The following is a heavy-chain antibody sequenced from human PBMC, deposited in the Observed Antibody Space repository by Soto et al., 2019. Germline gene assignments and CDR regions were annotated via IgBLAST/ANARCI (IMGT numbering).Heavy chain of an antibody. D-gene: IGHD4-17*01. Sequence: GGSLRLSCAASGFTFSSYGMHWVRQAPGKGLEWVAVIWYDGSNKYYADSVKGRFTISRDNSKNTLYLKMNSLRAEDTAVYYCARDVVHDYGDPELVFYYYYMDVWGKGTTVTVSS. V-gene: IGHV3-33*01. CDR2: IWYDGSNK. CDR3: ARDVVHDYGDPELVFYYYYMDV. CDR1: GFTFSSYG. J-gene: IGHJ6*03.